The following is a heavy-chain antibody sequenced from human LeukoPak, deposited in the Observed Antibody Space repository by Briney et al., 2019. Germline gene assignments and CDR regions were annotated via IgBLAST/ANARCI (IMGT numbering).Heavy chain of an antibody. V-gene: IGHV3-23*01. Sequence: GGSLRLSCAASGFTFSSYAMSWVRQAPGKGLEWGSAISGSGGSTYYADSVKGRFTISRDNSKNTLYLQMNSLRAEDTAVYYCAKGVGSSGYLFDYWGQGTLVTVSS. D-gene: IGHD3-22*01. J-gene: IGHJ4*02. CDR3: AKGVGSSGYLFDY. CDR2: ISGSGGST. CDR1: GFTFSSYA.